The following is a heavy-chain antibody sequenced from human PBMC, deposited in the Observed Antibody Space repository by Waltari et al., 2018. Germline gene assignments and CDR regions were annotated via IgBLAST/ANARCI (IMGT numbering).Heavy chain of an antibody. CDR1: GFTFSIYG. V-gene: IGHV3-21*06. D-gene: IGHD3-3*01. CDR2: ISGSSSSI. J-gene: IGHJ4*01. CDR3: ARGSQAEWLLNDH. Sequence: CAASGFTFSIYGMNWVRQAPGKGLEWVGSISGSSSSIFYTESVKGRFTISRDNAKNSVYLQMNTLRAEDTAVYSCARGSQAEWLLNDHWGQGTLVTVSS.